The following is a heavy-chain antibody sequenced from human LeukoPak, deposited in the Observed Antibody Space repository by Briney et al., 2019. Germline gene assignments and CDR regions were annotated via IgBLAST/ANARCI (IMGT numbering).Heavy chain of an antibody. J-gene: IGHJ4*02. CDR3: AGEDYYYDSSGYPRD. Sequence: GGSLRLSCAASGFTFSDYYMSWIRQAPGKGLEWVSYISSSGSTIYYADSVKGRFTISRDNAKNSLYLQMNSLRAEDTAVYYCAGEDYYYDSSGYPRDWGQGTLVTVSS. D-gene: IGHD3-22*01. V-gene: IGHV3-11*04. CDR1: GFTFSDYY. CDR2: ISSSGSTI.